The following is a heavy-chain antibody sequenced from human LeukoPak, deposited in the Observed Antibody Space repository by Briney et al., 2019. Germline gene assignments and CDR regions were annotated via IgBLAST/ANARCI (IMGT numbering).Heavy chain of an antibody. Sequence: SETLSLTCTVSGGSISSSSYYWGWIRQPPGKGLEWIGSIYYSGSTYYNPSLKSRVTISVDTSKNQFSLKLSSVTAADTAVYYCAIGGNYCSSTSCFYMPYYYYGMDVWGQGTTVTVSS. J-gene: IGHJ6*02. CDR3: AIGGNYCSSTSCFYMPYYYYGMDV. D-gene: IGHD2-2*01. CDR1: GGSISSSSYY. CDR2: IYYSGST. V-gene: IGHV4-39*01.